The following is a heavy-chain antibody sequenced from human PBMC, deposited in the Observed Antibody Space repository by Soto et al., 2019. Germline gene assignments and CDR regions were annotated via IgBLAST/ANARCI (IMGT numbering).Heavy chain of an antibody. D-gene: IGHD4-17*01. CDR3: ATSLEYKWTTVTTFFDY. Sequence: QVQLVQSGAEVKKPGSSVKVSCKASGGTFSSYAISWVRQAPGQGLEWMGGVIPIFGTANYAQKFQGRVTITADNSPSTAYMDLSSLRSEDTAVYYCATSLEYKWTTVTTFFDYWGQGTLVTVSS. V-gene: IGHV1-69*06. CDR1: GGTFSSYA. J-gene: IGHJ4*02. CDR2: VIPIFGTA.